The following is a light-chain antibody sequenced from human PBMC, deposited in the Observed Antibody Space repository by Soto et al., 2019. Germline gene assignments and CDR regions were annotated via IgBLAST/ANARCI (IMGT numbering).Light chain of an antibody. J-gene: IGKJ1*01. CDR3: QQYNSYRT. Sequence: DIQSTQSPSTLSASLGDRVTITCRASQSISSWLAWYQQKPGKAPKLLIYKASSLESGVPSRFSGSGSGTEFTLTISSLQADDFATYYCQQYNSYRTFGQGTKVDI. V-gene: IGKV1-5*03. CDR2: KAS. CDR1: QSISSW.